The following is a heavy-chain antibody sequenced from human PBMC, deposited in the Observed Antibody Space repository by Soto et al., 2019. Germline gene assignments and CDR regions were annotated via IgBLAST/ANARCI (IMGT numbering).Heavy chain of an antibody. Sequence: ASVKVSCKASGYTFTSYAMHWVRQAPGQRPEWMGGISNAGSGNTKYSQKFQDRLTITGDKRATTVYMALSSLTSEDTATYYCARESNHYQDFFQNWGQGTQVTVSS. D-gene: IGHD2-2*01. J-gene: IGHJ4*02. CDR2: ISNAGSGNT. CDR3: ARESNHYQDFFQN. CDR1: GYTFTSYA. V-gene: IGHV1-3*01.